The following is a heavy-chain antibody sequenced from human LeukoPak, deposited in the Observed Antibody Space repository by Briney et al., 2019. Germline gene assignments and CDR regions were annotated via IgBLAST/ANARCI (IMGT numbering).Heavy chain of an antibody. J-gene: IGHJ4*02. D-gene: IGHD3-9*01. CDR2: INPNSGGT. V-gene: IGHV1-2*02. CDR3: ARGGGLRYFDWSSPYYFDY. Sequence: ASVKVSCKASGYTFTGYYMHWVRQAAGQGREWMGWINPNSGGTKYAQKFQGRVTMTRHTSIRTAYMELSRLRSDDAAVYYCARGGGLRYFDWSSPYYFDYWGQGPWSPSRQ. CDR1: GYTFTGYY.